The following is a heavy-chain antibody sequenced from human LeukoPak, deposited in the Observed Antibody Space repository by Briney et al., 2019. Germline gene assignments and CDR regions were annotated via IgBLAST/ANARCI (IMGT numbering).Heavy chain of an antibody. Sequence: SETLSLTCAVYGGSFSGYYWSWIRQPPGKGLEWIGEINHSGSTNYNPSLKSRVTISVDTSKNQFSLRLSSVTAADTAVYYCVRVDNGGNYFDYWGQGTLVTVSS. V-gene: IGHV4-34*01. D-gene: IGHD4-23*01. CDR3: VRVDNGGNYFDY. J-gene: IGHJ4*02. CDR2: INHSGST. CDR1: GGSFSGYY.